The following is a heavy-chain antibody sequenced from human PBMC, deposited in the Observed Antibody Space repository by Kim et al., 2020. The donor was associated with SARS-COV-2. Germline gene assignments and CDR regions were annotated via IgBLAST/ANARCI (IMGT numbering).Heavy chain of an antibody. D-gene: IGHD3-9*01. CDR2: T. CDR3: ARRLAEVRFDK. Sequence: TRHRPSFQGPVTISADKSISTAYLQWSSLKASDTALYYCARRLAEVRFDKWGQGTLVTVSS. V-gene: IGHV5-51*01. J-gene: IGHJ4*02.